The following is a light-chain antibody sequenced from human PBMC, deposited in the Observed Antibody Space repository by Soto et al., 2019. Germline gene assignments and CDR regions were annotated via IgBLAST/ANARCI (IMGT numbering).Light chain of an antibody. Sequence: QSVLTQPASVSGSPGQSITISCTGTSSDVGGYNYVSWYQQHPGKALKLMIYEVSNRPSGVSNRFSGSKSGNTASLTISGLQVEDEADYYCSSYTSSSTLVFGTGTKVTVL. J-gene: IGLJ1*01. V-gene: IGLV2-14*01. CDR3: SSYTSSSTLV. CDR1: SSDVGGYNY. CDR2: EVS.